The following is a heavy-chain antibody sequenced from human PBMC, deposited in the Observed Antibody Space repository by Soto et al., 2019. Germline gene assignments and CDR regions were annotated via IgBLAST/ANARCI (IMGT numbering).Heavy chain of an antibody. J-gene: IGHJ4*02. CDR1: GFTFSSYA. D-gene: IGHD2-15*01. CDR3: ARDYVGRASPIDY. Sequence: QVQLVESGGGVVQPGRSLRLSCAASGFTFSSYAMHWVRQAPGKGLEWVAVISYDGSNKYYADSVKGRFTISRDNSKNTLYLQMNSLRAEDTAVYYCARDYVGRASPIDYWGQGTLVTVSS. V-gene: IGHV3-30-3*01. CDR2: ISYDGSNK.